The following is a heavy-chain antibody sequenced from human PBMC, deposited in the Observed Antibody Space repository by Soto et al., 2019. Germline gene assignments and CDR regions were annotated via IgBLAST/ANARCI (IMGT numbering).Heavy chain of an antibody. CDR3: ATSTLTDAFDI. CDR1: RFSFSDYG. D-gene: IGHD2-15*01. V-gene: IGHV3-30*02. CDR2: IRDDGSAT. J-gene: IGHJ3*02. Sequence: QVQLVESGGGVVQPGGSRRLSCEASRFSFSDYGMHWVRQAPGKGLEWVALIRDDGSATYYSDSVTGRFAISRDNSKNILYLQMNRLRAADTAVYYCATSTLTDAFDIWGQGTMVSVSS.